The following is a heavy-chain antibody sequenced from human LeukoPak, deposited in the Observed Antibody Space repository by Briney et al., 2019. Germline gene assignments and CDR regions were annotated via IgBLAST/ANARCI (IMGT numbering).Heavy chain of an antibody. CDR2: INPSSGGK. V-gene: IGHV1-2*02. D-gene: IGHD2-21*01. J-gene: IGHJ4*02. Sequence: ASVKLSCKASGYTFSGYYVHWVRQAPGKGLEWMAWINPSSGGKNYAQTFQGRVTTTRDTSISTAYLELSRLRSDDTAVYYCARSYRGRRFDYWGQGTLVTVSS. CDR1: GYTFSGYY. CDR3: ARSYRGRRFDY.